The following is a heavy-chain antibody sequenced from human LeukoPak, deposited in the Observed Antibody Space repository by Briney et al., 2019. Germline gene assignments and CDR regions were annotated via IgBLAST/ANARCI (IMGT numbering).Heavy chain of an antibody. V-gene: IGHV1-2*02. J-gene: IGHJ5*02. CDR2: INPNSGGT. D-gene: IGHD5-18*01. CDR3: ARAHMVTLWFDP. CDR1: GYTFTGYY. Sequence: GASVKVSCKASGYTFTGYYMHWIRQAPGQGLEWMGWINPNSGGTNYAQKFQGRVTMTRDTSISTAYMDLRSLRSDDTAVYYCARAHMVTLWFDPWGQGTLVTVSS.